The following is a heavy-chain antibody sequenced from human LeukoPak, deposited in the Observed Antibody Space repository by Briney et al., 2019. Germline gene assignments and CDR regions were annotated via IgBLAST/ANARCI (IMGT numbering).Heavy chain of an antibody. Sequence: GGSLRLSCAASGFTFSRYAMSWVRQAPGKGLDWVSAIRASGDITYYADSVKGRFTISRDNSKNALYLQMKSLRAEDTAVYYCAKMRPEIVVVAEIDYWGQGTLVTVSS. CDR2: IRASGDIT. V-gene: IGHV3-23*01. CDR1: GFTFSRYA. D-gene: IGHD2-15*01. J-gene: IGHJ4*02. CDR3: AKMRPEIVVVAEIDY.